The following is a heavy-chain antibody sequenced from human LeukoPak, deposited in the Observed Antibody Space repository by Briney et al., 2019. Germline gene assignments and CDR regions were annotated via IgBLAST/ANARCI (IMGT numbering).Heavy chain of an antibody. CDR3: AREYGDLDY. D-gene: IGHD4-17*01. Sequence: SETLSLTCTVSGGSISSGDYYWSWVRQPAGKGLEWIGRIYSSGSANYNPSLKSRVTMSVGTSNNQFSLKLTSVSAADTAVYYCAREYGDLDYWGQGTLVTVSS. V-gene: IGHV4-61*02. J-gene: IGHJ4*02. CDR2: IYSSGSA. CDR1: GGSISSGDYY.